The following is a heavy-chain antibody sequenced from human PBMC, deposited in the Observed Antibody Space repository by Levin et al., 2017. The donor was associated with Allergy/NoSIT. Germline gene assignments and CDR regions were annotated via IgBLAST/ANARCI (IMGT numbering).Heavy chain of an antibody. D-gene: IGHD2-2*02. V-gene: IGHV3-23*01. CDR3: AKDDCSSTSCYINYFDY. Sequence: GSLRLSCAASGFTFSSYAMSWVRQAPGKGLEWVSAISGSGGSTYYADSVKGRFTISRDNSKNTLYLQMNSLRAEDTAVYYCAKDDCSSTSCYINYFDYWGQGTLVTVSS. CDR1: GFTFSSYA. CDR2: ISGSGGST. J-gene: IGHJ4*02.